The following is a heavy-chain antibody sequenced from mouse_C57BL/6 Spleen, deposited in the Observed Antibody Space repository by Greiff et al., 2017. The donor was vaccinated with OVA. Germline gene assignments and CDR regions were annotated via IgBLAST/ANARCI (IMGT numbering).Heavy chain of an antibody. J-gene: IGHJ3*01. Sequence: QVQLKQPGAELVKPGASVKLSCKASGYTFTSYWIQWVKQRPGQGLEWIGEIDPSDSYTNYNQKFKGKATLTVDTSSSTAYMQLSSLTSEDSAVYYCARTAQATWAWFAYWGQGTLVTVSA. V-gene: IGHV1-50*01. D-gene: IGHD3-2*02. CDR2: IDPSDSYT. CDR3: ARTAQATWAWFAY. CDR1: GYTFTSYW.